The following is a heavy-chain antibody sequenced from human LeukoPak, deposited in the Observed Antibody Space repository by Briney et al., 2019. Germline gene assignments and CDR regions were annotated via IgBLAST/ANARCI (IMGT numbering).Heavy chain of an antibody. J-gene: IGHJ4*02. D-gene: IGHD3-10*01. V-gene: IGHV4-34*01. CDR3: AGRSGEPTFDI. CDR2: INHSGST. Sequence: PSETLSLTCAVYGGSFSGYYWSWIRQPRGKGLEWIGEINHSGSTNYNPSLKSRVTISVDTSKNQFSLKLSSVTAADTAVYYCAGRSGEPTFDIWGQGTLVTVSS. CDR1: GGSFSGYY.